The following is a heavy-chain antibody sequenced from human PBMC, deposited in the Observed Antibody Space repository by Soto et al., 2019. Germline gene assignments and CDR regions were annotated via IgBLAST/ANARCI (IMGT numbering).Heavy chain of an antibody. CDR3: ARGGVGGSLGC. CDR2: IKQDGSEK. J-gene: IGHJ4*02. CDR1: GFTFSSHW. Sequence: GGSLRLSCAASGFTFSSHWMSRVRQAPGKGLEWVANIKQDGSEKYYVDSVKGRCTISRDNAKNSLYLQMNSLRAEDTAVYYCARGGVGGSLGCWGRGTRVAFSS. V-gene: IGHV3-7*01. D-gene: IGHD5-12*01.